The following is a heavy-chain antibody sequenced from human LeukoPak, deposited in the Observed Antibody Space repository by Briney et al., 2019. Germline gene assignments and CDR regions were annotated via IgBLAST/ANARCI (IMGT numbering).Heavy chain of an antibody. CDR2: ISGSGGST. V-gene: IGHV3-23*01. Sequence: GGSLRLSCAASGFTFSSYGMSWVRQAPGKGLEWVSAISGSGGSTYYADSVKGRFTISRDNSKNTLYLQMNSLRAEDTAVYYCAKDALGIEILRYDYVWGSYRYEDYWGQGTLVTVSS. J-gene: IGHJ4*02. CDR1: GFTFSSYG. D-gene: IGHD3-16*02. CDR3: AKDALGIEILRYDYVWGSYRYEDY.